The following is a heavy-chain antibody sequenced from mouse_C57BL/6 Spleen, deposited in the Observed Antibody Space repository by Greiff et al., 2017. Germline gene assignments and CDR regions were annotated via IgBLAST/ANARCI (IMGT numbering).Heavy chain of an antibody. Sequence: VQLQQSGPELVKPGASVKISCKASGYSFTGYYMNWVKQSPEKSLEWIGEINPSTGGTTYNQKFKAKATLTVDKSSSTAYMQLKSLTSEDSAVYYCARREGLLRAWFAYWGQGTLVTVSA. D-gene: IGHD1-1*01. CDR2: INPSTGGT. CDR3: ARREGLLRAWFAY. CDR1: GYSFTGYY. V-gene: IGHV1-42*01. J-gene: IGHJ3*01.